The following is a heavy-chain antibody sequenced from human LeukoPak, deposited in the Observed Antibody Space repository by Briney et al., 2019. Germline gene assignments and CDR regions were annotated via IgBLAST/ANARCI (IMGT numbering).Heavy chain of an antibody. V-gene: IGHV3-23*01. CDR2: ISGSGGST. J-gene: IGHJ6*02. D-gene: IGHD2-2*01. CDR3: ARDPGVVPAAHGPYYYYYGMDV. CDR1: GFTFSSYA. Sequence: PGGSLRLSCAASGFTFSSYAMSWVRQAPGKGLEWVSAISGSGGSTYYADSVKGRFTISRDNSKNTLYLQMNSLRAEDTAVYYCARDPGVVPAAHGPYYYYYGMDVWGQGTTVTVSS.